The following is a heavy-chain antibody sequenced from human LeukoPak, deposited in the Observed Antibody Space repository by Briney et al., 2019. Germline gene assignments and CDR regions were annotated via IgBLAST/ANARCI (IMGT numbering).Heavy chain of an antibody. CDR3: ARASRGFGELYRPYNWFDP. CDR2: IYYSGST. V-gene: IGHV4-59*01. Sequence: SETLSLTCTVSGGSISSYYWSWIRQPPGKGLEWIGYIYYSGSTNYNPSLKSRVTISVDTSKNQFSLKLSSVTVADTAVYYCARASRGFGELYRPYNWFDPWGQGTLVTVSS. D-gene: IGHD3-10*01. J-gene: IGHJ5*02. CDR1: GGSISSYY.